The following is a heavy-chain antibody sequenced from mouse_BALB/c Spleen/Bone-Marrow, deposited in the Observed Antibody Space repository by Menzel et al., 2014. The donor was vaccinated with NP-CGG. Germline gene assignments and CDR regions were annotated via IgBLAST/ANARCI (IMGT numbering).Heavy chain of an antibody. CDR1: GYTFTSFY. CDR2: INPSNGGT. V-gene: IGHV1S81*02. J-gene: IGHJ2*01. D-gene: IGHD1-1*01. Sequence: QLQQSGAELVKPGASVKLSCKASGYTFTSFYMYWVKQRPGQGLEWIGGINPSNGGTNFNEKFKSKATLTLDKSSSXAYMQLSSLTSEDSAVYYCTRGSYGSSQYYFDYWGQGTTLTVSS. CDR3: TRGSYGSSQYYFDY.